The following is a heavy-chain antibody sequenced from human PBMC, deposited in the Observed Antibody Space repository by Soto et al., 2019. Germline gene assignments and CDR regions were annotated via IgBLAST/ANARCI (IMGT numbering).Heavy chain of an antibody. J-gene: IGHJ4*02. D-gene: IGHD3-22*01. CDR2: ISGSGGST. Sequence: PVGSLRLSCAASGFTFSSYAMSWVRQAPGEGLEWVSAISGSGGSTYYADSAKGRFTISRDNSKNTLYLQMNSLRAEDTAVYYCAKGTTTDSSGYSFDYWGQGTLVTVSS. CDR1: GFTFSSYA. CDR3: AKGTTTDSSGYSFDY. V-gene: IGHV3-23*01.